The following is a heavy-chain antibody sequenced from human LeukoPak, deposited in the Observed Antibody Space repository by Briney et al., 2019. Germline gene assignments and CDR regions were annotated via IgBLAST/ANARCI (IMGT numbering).Heavy chain of an antibody. CDR3: ARLSQQTFDI. CDR1: GGTFSSYA. CDR2: IIPIFGTA. V-gene: IGHV1-69*05. J-gene: IGHJ3*02. Sequence: EASVKVSCKASGGTFSSYAISWVRQVPGQGLEWMGGIIPIFGTANYAQKFQGRVTMTRDTSTSTVYMELSSLRSDDTAVYYCARLSQQTFDIWGQGTLVTVSS.